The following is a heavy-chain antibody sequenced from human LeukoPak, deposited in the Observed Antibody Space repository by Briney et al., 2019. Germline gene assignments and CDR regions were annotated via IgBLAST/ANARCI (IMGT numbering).Heavy chain of an antibody. CDR2: IYYSGST. CDR3: ARDHKAHPRGSGSYYNCFDY. J-gene: IGHJ4*02. D-gene: IGHD3-10*01. Sequence: SETLSLTCTVSGGSISSSSYYWGWIRQPPGKGLEWIGSIYYSGSTYYNPSLKSRVTISVDTSKNQFSLKLSSVTAADTAAYYCARDHKAHPRGSGSYYNCFDYWGQGTLVTVSS. V-gene: IGHV4-39*07. CDR1: GGSISSSSYY.